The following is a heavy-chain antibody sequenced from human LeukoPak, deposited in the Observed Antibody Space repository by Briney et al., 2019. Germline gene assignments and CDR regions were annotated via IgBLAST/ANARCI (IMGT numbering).Heavy chain of an antibody. V-gene: IGHV4-38-2*01. J-gene: IGHJ5*02. Sequence: PSETLSLTCAVSGYSISSGYYWGWIRQPPGKGLEWIGSIYHSGSTYYNPSLKSRVTISVDTSKNQFPLKLSSVTAADTAVYYCARRFLEFPWFDPWGQGTLVTVSS. D-gene: IGHD3-3*01. CDR3: ARRFLEFPWFDP. CDR1: GYSISSGYY. CDR2: IYHSGST.